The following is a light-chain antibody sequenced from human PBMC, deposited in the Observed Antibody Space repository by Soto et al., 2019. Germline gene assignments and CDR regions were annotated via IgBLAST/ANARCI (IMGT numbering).Light chain of an antibody. CDR1: QNISTW. V-gene: IGKV1-5*01. J-gene: IGKJ5*01. CDR3: QQYNSYSIT. Sequence: DIQMTQSPSTLSASVGDRVTISCRASQNISTWLAWFQQKPGKAPNLLIYDASSLQSGVPSRFSGSGSATQFTLTISSLQPDDFATYFCQQYNSYSITFGQGTRLEIK. CDR2: DAS.